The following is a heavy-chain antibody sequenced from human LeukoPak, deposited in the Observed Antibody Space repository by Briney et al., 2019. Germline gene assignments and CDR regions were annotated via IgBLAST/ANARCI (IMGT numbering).Heavy chain of an antibody. Sequence: RASETLSLTCAVSGYSISSGNYWGWIRQPPGKGLEWIGNIYHSGSTYYNPSLKSRVTISIDTSKNQFFLKLSSVTAADTAVYYSARVRSSWYQFDYWGQGTLVTVSS. CDR3: ARVRSSWYQFDY. CDR2: IYHSGST. J-gene: IGHJ4*02. V-gene: IGHV4-38-2*01. CDR1: GYSISSGNY. D-gene: IGHD6-13*01.